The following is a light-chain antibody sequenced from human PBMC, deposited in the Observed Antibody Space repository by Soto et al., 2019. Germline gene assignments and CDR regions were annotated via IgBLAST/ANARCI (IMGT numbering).Light chain of an antibody. V-gene: IGKV1-6*02. CDR3: LQDYNYPPS. Sequence: AIQMTQSPSSLSASVGDRVSISCRASDDIRDDLGWYQQKPGKAPTLLIYAASILQSGVPSRFSGSGSGTDFTLTISSLQPEDFATYFCLQDYNYPPSFGGGTKVKI. J-gene: IGKJ4*01. CDR2: AAS. CDR1: DDIRDD.